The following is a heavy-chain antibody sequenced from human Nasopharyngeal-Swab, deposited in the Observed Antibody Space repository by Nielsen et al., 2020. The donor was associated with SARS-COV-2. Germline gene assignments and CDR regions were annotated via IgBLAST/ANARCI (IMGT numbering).Heavy chain of an antibody. CDR3: ARERRWLQGNWFDP. D-gene: IGHD5-24*01. CDR1: GGSISSYY. V-gene: IGHV4-59*01. Sequence: SETLSLTCTVSGGSISSYYWSWIRPPPGKGLEWIGYIYYSGSTNYNPSLKSRVTISVDTSKNQFSLKLSSVTAADTAVYYCARERRWLQGNWFDPWGQGTLVTVSS. CDR2: IYYSGST. J-gene: IGHJ5*02.